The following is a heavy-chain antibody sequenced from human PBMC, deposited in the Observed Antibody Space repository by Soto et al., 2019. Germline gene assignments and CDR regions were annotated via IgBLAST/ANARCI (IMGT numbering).Heavy chain of an antibody. CDR1: GGTFSSYA. CDR2: IIPIFGTA. D-gene: IGHD3-10*01. V-gene: IGHV1-69*01. J-gene: IGHJ3*02. CDR3: AREGVYGSGSYYGDAFDI. Sequence: QVQLVQSGAEVKKPGSSVKVSCKASGGTFSSYAISWVRQAPGQGLEWMGGIIPIFGTANYAQKFQGRVTITADESPSTAYMELSSLRSEDTAVYYWAREGVYGSGSYYGDAFDIWGQGTMVTVSS.